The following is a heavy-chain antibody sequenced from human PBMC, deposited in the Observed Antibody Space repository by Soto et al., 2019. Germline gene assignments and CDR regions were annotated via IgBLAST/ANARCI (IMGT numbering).Heavy chain of an antibody. D-gene: IGHD2-21*02. Sequence: ASVKVSCKASGGTFSSYAISWVRQAPGQGLEWMGGIIPIFGTANYAQKFQGRVTITADKSTSTAYMELSSLRSEDTAVYYCARDPYCGGDCVSGGMDFWGQGTTVTVSS. V-gene: IGHV1-69*06. CDR2: IIPIFGTA. J-gene: IGHJ6*02. CDR3: ARDPYCGGDCVSGGMDF. CDR1: GGTFSSYA.